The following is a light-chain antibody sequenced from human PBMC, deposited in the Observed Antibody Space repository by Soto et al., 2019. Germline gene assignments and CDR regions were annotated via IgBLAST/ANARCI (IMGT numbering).Light chain of an antibody. CDR3: QQYDISPRT. CDR2: GSS. CDR1: QSLNSFY. V-gene: IGKV3-20*01. J-gene: IGKJ1*01. Sequence: EIVLTQSPGTPSLSTGETATLSCRASQSLNSFYLAWYHQKPGQAPRLLLYGSSNRATGIPDRFSGSGSGTDFTLTISILDPEEFAEYYFQQYDISPRTFGQGTKVEVE.